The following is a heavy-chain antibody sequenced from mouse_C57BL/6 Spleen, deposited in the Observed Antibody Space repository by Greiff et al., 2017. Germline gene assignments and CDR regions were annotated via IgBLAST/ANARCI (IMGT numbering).Heavy chain of an antibody. J-gene: IGHJ4*01. D-gene: IGHD2-4*01. CDR3: ARSGLWDYGAMDY. Sequence: VQLQQSGPELVQPGASVKISCKASGYTFTDYYMNWVKQSHGKSLEWIGDINPNNGGTSYNQKFKGKATLTVDKSSSTAYMELRSLTSEDSAVYYCARSGLWDYGAMDYWGQGTSVTVSS. CDR2: INPNNGGT. CDR1: GYTFTDYY. V-gene: IGHV1-26*01.